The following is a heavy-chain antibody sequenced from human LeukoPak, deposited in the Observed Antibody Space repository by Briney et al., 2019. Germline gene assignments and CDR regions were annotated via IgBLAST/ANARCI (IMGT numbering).Heavy chain of an antibody. CDR1: GYSFTSYW. CDR2: IYPGDSDT. CDR3: ARIVVPAAIHDAFDI. V-gene: IGHV5-51*01. J-gene: IGHJ3*02. Sequence: GESLKISCKGSGYSFTSYWIGWVRQMPGKGLEWMGIIYPGDSDTRYSPSFQGQVTISADKSISTAYLQWSSLKASDTAMYYCARIVVPAAIHDAFDIWCQGTMVTVSS. D-gene: IGHD2-2*02.